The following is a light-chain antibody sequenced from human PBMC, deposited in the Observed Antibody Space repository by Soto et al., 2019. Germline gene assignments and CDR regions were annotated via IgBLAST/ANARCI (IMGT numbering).Light chain of an antibody. V-gene: IGKV3-11*01. CDR3: QQRNVWPPVT. CDR2: GAF. Sequence: DIVLTQSPATLSLSPGERATLSCRASPSVTNCLAWYQQKPGQAPRLLIYGAFNRATGIPARFSGSGSGTDFTPTISSLEPEDSAVYYCQQRNVWPPVTFGQGTRLEIK. CDR1: PSVTNC. J-gene: IGKJ5*01.